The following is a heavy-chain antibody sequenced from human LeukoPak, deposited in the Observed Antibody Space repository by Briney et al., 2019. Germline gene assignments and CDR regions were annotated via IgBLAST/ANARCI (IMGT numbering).Heavy chain of an antibody. Sequence: GGSLRLSCAASGFTVSSNYMSWVRQAPGKGLEGVSSITSSSSYRYYADSVKGRFTISRDNAKSSLYLQMNSLRDEDTAVYYCARDPYSGNYGDYYYYYMDVWGKGTTVTISS. CDR2: ITSSSSYR. CDR3: ARDPYSGNYGDYYYYYMDV. CDR1: GFTVSSNY. J-gene: IGHJ6*03. D-gene: IGHD1-26*01. V-gene: IGHV3-21*01.